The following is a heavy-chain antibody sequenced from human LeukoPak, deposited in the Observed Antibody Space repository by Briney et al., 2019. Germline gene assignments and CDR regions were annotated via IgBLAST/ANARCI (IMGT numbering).Heavy chain of an antibody. D-gene: IGHD5-18*01. V-gene: IGHV3-64*01. Sequence: GRSLRLSCAASGFTFSSYAMHWVRQAPGKGLEYVSAISSNGGSTYYANSVKGRFTISRDNSKNTLYLQMGSLRAEDMAVYYCARGGSGQLWAPTWGQGTLVTVSS. J-gene: IGHJ4*02. CDR2: ISSNGGST. CDR1: GFTFSSYA. CDR3: ARGGSGQLWAPT.